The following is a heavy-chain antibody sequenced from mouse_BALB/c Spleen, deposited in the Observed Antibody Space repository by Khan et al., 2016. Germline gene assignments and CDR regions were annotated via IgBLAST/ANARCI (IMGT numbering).Heavy chain of an antibody. Sequence: QIQLVQSGPELKKPGETVKISCKASGYTFTNYGMNWVKQAPGKGLKWMGWINTYTGDPTYADDFKGRFAFSLATSASTAYLQIHNLTNEDTATYYCARGKYDGVAYWGQGTLITVSA. CDR2: INTYTGDP. D-gene: IGHD2-14*01. J-gene: IGHJ3*01. CDR3: ARGKYDGVAY. CDR1: GYTFTNYG. V-gene: IGHV9-3-1*01.